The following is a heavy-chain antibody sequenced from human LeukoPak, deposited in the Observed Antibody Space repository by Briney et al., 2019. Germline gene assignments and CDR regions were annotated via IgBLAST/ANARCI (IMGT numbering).Heavy chain of an antibody. CDR2: ISRSGDTT. J-gene: IGHJ4*02. CDR3: AKLVGATMTSDY. D-gene: IGHD1-26*01. CDR1: GFTLSTYV. Sequence: GGSLRLSCAASGFTLSTYVMTWVRQAPGKGLEWVSSISRSGDTTYYGDSVKGRFTISRDSSKNTLYLQMNSLRGDDTAIYYCAKLVGATMTSDYWGQGILVTVS. V-gene: IGHV3-23*01.